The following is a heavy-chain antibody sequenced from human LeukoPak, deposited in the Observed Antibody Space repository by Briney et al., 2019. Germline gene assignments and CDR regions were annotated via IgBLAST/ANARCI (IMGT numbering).Heavy chain of an antibody. CDR1: GGSFSGYY. V-gene: IGHV4-34*01. D-gene: IGHD3-10*01. CDR3: ARPTMVRGHYDAFDI. Sequence: SETLSLTCAVYGGSFSGYYWSWIRQPPGKGLEWIGEINHSGRTNYNPSLKSRVTISVDTSKNQFSLKVSSVTAADTAVYYCARPTMVRGHYDAFDIWGQGTMVTVSS. CDR2: INHSGRT. J-gene: IGHJ3*02.